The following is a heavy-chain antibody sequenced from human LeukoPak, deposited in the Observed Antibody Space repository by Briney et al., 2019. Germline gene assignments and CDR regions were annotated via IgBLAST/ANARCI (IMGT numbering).Heavy chain of an antibody. CDR2: ISWNSGSI. J-gene: IGHJ4*02. D-gene: IGHD2-21*02. V-gene: IGHV3-9*01. CDR3: AKDIRPHIAYCGGDCYLDY. CDR1: RFTFDDYA. Sequence: GGSLRLSCAASRFTFDDYAMHWVRQAPGKGLEWVSGISWNSGSIHYVDSVKGRFTISRDNAKNSLYLQMNSLRAEDTALYYCAKDIRPHIAYCGGDCYLDYWGQGTLATVSS.